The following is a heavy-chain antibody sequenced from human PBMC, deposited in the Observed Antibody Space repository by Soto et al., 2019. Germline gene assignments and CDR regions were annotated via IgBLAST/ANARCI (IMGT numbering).Heavy chain of an antibody. CDR2: IGSNGGST. CDR3: ASSRDGYSFDY. Sequence: EVQLVESGGGLVQPGGSLRLSCAASGFTFSNYAMHWVRQAPGKGLEYVSTIGSNGGSTYYASSVKDRFTISRDNSKNTLYLQMGSLRAEDMAVYYCASSRDGYSFDYWGQGTLVTVSS. CDR1: GFTFSNYA. D-gene: IGHD4-4*01. V-gene: IGHV3-64*01. J-gene: IGHJ4*02.